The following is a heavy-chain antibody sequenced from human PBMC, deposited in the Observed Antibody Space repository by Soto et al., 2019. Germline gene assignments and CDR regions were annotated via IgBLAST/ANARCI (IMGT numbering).Heavy chain of an antibody. J-gene: IGHJ3*01. Sequence: QVQLVESGGGVVQPGNSLRLSCAASGFIFSNHFMHWVRQAPGKGLVWLAGIWYDGNTEFYAESLKGRLTISRDTSKNTLYVELSSLRAEDTDMYYCAKESDTFDVWGQGTMVIVS. CDR1: GFIFSNHF. V-gene: IGHV3-33*06. CDR3: AKESDTFDV. CDR2: IWYDGNTE.